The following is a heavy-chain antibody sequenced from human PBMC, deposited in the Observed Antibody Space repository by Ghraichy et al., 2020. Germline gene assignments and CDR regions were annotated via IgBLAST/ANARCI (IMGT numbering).Heavy chain of an antibody. V-gene: IGHV3-30*04. CDR1: GFTFSSYA. Sequence: GESLNISCAASGFTFSSYAMHWVRQAPGKGLEWVAVISYDGSNKYYADSVKGRFTISRDNSKNTLYLQMNSLRAEDTAVYYCARDLSPIFGVVIGAFDIWGQGTMVTVSS. CDR2: ISYDGSNK. CDR3: ARDLSPIFGVVIGAFDI. D-gene: IGHD3-3*01. J-gene: IGHJ3*02.